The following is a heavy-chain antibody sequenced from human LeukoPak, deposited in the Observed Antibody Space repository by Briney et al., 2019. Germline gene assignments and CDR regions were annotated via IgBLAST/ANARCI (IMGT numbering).Heavy chain of an antibody. CDR1: GYTFTGYY. CDR3: ARDFYGGYSYGPFDY. CDR2: INPNSGGT. J-gene: IGHJ4*02. D-gene: IGHD5-18*01. V-gene: IGHV1-2*02. Sequence: ASVKVSCKASGYTFTGYYLHWVRQAPGQGLEWMGWINPNSGGTNFAQKFQARVTMTRDTSITTAYMELSGLGSDDTAVYYCARDFYGGYSYGPFDYWGQGTLVTVSS.